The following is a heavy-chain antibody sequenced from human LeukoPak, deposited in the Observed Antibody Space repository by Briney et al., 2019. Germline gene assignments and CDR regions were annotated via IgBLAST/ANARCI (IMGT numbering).Heavy chain of an antibody. CDR3: ARIAVAGTIDY. V-gene: IGHV3-48*01. Sequence: GGSLRLSCAASGFTFSSYSMNWVRQAPGEGLEWVSYISSSSSTIYYADSVKGRFTISRDNAKNSLYLQMNSLRAEDTAVYYCARIAVAGTIDYWGQGTLVTVSS. CDR1: GFTFSSYS. D-gene: IGHD6-19*01. CDR2: ISSSSSTI. J-gene: IGHJ4*02.